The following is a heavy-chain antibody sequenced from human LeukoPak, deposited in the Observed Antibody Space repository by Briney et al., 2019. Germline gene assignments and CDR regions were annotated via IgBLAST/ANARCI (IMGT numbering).Heavy chain of an antibody. CDR3: TRHPGYRGLDYYYGMDV. V-gene: IGHV3-73*01. Sequence: PGGSLRLSCAASGFTFSGSAMHWVRQASGKGLEWVGRIRSKANSYATAYAASVKGRFTISRDDSKNTAYLQMNSLKTEDTAVYYCTRHPGYRGLDYYYGMDVWGQGTTVTVSS. CDR2: IRSKANSYAT. CDR1: GFTFSGSA. J-gene: IGHJ6*02. D-gene: IGHD3-10*01.